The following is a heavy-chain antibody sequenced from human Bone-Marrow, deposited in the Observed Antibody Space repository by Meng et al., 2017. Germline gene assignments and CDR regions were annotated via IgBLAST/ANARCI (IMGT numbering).Heavy chain of an antibody. CDR3: ARDFEAVADSGPQLVFDY. CDR1: GYTFTSYY. D-gene: IGHD6-19*01. J-gene: IGHJ4*02. Sequence: ASVKVSCKASGYTFTSYYMHWVRQAPGQGLEWMGIINPSGGSTSYAQKFQGRVTMTRDTSTSTVYMELSSLRSEDTAVYYCARDFEAVADSGPQLVFDYWGQGTLVTVSS. V-gene: IGHV1-46*01. CDR2: INPSGGST.